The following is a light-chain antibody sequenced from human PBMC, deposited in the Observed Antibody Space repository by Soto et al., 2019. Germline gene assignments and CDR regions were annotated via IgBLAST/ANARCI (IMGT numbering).Light chain of an antibody. CDR2: KDT. V-gene: IGLV3-25*02. CDR3: QSADHSGVV. CDR1: ELPKQF. Sequence: SYELTQTPSVSVSPGQTARITCFGDELPKQFVFWYQQKPGQAPVLVIQKDTERPSGIPERFSGSTSGTLVTLTISGVQAEDEADYYCQSADHSGVVFGGGTKLTVL. J-gene: IGLJ2*01.